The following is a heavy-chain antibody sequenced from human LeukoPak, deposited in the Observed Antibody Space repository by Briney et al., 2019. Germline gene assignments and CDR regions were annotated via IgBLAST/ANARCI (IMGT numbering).Heavy chain of an antibody. Sequence: GGSLRLSCVASGFSLGDFAMDWVRQAPGKGLEWVSYISGSSSAIFYGDSVKGRFTISRDNAKNSLFLQMDNLRAEDTSVYYCARGVGRVGSNFDFWGQGTLVTVSS. CDR2: ISGSSSAI. CDR1: GFSLGDFA. D-gene: IGHD1-26*01. J-gene: IGHJ4*02. V-gene: IGHV3-48*01. CDR3: ARGVGRVGSNFDF.